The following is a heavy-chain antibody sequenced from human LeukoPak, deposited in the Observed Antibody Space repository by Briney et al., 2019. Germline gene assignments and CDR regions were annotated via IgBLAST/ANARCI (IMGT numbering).Heavy chain of an antibody. CDR3: TRGSIAYYYMDV. V-gene: IGHV4-61*01. Sequence: SETLSLTCTVSGGSISSGYYWSWIRQPPGKGLEWIGNIYYSGSTNYNPSLKSRVTISVDTSKNQFSLKLSSVTAADTAVYYCTRGSIAYYYMDVWGKGTTVTISS. CDR2: IYYSGST. J-gene: IGHJ6*03. CDR1: GGSISSGYY. D-gene: IGHD3-22*01.